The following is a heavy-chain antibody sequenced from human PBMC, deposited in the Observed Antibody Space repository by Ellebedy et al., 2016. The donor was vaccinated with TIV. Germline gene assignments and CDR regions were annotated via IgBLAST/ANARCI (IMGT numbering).Heavy chain of an antibody. CDR1: GGSISNNY. CDR2: IYYSGST. D-gene: IGHD3-3*01. V-gene: IGHV4-59*08. Sequence: MPSETLSLTCTVSGGSISNNYWGWIRQPPGKGLEWIGTIYYSGSTNYNPSLKSRLPMTVDPSKSQFSLKLSSVTAADTAVYYCARLWTGISTHFDFWGQGTLVTVSS. CDR3: ARLWTGISTHFDF. J-gene: IGHJ4*02.